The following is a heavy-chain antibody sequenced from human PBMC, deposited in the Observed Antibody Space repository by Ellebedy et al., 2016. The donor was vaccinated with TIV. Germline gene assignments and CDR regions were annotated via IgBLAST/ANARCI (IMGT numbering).Heavy chain of an antibody. V-gene: IGHV4-34*01. CDR2: IHPSGST. CDR1: GGSFSDYY. CDR3: VGGPWAVDF. D-gene: IGHD1-26*01. Sequence: SETLSLTCAIYGGSFSDYYWTWIRQPPGKGLEWIGEIHPSGSTSYNPSLDSRVTISADRAKNQFSLKVTSVTAADTAVYFCVGGPWAVDFWGQGTLVTVSS. J-gene: IGHJ4*02.